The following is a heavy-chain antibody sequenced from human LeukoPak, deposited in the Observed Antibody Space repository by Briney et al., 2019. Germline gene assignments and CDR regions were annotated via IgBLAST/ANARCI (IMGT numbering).Heavy chain of an antibody. D-gene: IGHD2-2*01. Sequence: PGGSLRLSCAASGFTVSSNYMSWVRQAPGKGLEWVSVIYIGGSTYYADSVKGRFTISRDNSKNTLYLQMNSLRAEDTAVYYCANLLDCSSTSCYGPPHAFVIWGQGTMVTVSS. CDR1: GFTVSSNY. V-gene: IGHV3-66*02. J-gene: IGHJ3*02. CDR3: ANLLDCSSTSCYGPPHAFVI. CDR2: IYIGGST.